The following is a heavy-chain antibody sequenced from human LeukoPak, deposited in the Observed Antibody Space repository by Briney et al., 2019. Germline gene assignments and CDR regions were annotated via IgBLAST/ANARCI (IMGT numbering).Heavy chain of an antibody. CDR3: ARDWDIAVAFFDC. D-gene: IGHD6-19*01. V-gene: IGHV1-2*02. CDR1: GYTFTGYY. Sequence: VKVSCKASGYTFTGYYIHWVRQAPGQGLEWMGWINPNSGGTNYAQKFQGRVTMTRDTSISTAYMELSRLRSDDTAVYYCARDWDIAVAFFDCWGQGTLVTVSS. CDR2: INPNSGGT. J-gene: IGHJ4*02.